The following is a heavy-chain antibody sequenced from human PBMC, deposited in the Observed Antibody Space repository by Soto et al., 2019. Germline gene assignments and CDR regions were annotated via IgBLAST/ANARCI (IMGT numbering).Heavy chain of an antibody. D-gene: IGHD3-10*01. V-gene: IGHV3-33*01. J-gene: IGHJ6*03. CDR2: IWYDGSNK. CDR3: ARDDKELFRYYYYYYMDV. Sequence: VQLVESGGGVVQPGRSLRLSCAASGFTFSSYGMHWVRQAPGKGLEWVAVIWYDGSNKYYADSVKGRFTISRDNSKNTLYLQMNSLRAEDTAVYYCARDDKELFRYYYYYYMDVWGKGTTVTVSS. CDR1: GFTFSSYG.